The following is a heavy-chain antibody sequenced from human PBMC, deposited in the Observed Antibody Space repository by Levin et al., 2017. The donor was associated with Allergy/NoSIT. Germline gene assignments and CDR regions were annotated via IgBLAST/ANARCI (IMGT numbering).Heavy chain of an antibody. Sequence: GGSLRLSCAASGFTFSSYAMTWVRQAPGKGLECVSVITGTGGSTYYVDSVKGRFTISRDNSKNTLYLQVNSLRAEDTAVYYCAKYNYGSGRQFDPWGQGTLVTVSS. D-gene: IGHD3-10*01. CDR2: ITGTGGST. V-gene: IGHV3-23*01. CDR3: AKYNYGSGRQFDP. CDR1: GFTFSSYA. J-gene: IGHJ5*02.